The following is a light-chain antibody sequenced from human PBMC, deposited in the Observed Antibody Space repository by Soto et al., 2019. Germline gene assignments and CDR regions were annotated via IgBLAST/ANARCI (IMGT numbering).Light chain of an antibody. J-gene: IGKJ5*01. CDR2: KVS. Sequence: DVVVTQTPLSLPVTLGQAASISCRSSQSLVHRDGNTYLSWFRQRPGQSPRRLIYKVSNREAGVPDRFSGSGSGTDFTLKISRVEAEDVGLYYCMQVSPWPLITFCHGTRLEI. V-gene: IGKV2-30*02. CDR3: MQVSPWPLIT. CDR1: QSLVHRDGNTY.